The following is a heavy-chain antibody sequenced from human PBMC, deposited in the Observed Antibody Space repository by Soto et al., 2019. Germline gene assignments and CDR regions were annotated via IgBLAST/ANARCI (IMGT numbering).Heavy chain of an antibody. CDR1: GFSVSGYY. V-gene: IGHV3-53*02. CDR3: GGGGGGGAGH. Sequence: EVQLVETGGGLIQPGGSLRLSCAASGFSVSGYYMSWVRQAPGKGLKSVSIIYTTGNTYYADSVKGRFTISRDNSKNTVSLQMNNLRADDTGVYYCGGGGGGGAGHWGQGTLVTVSS. J-gene: IGHJ4*02. D-gene: IGHD6-19*01. CDR2: IYTTGNT.